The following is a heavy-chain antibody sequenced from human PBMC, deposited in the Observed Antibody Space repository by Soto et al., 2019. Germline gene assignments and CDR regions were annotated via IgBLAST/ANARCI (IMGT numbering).Heavy chain of an antibody. J-gene: IGHJ6*03. Sequence: SETLSLTCAVYGGSFSGYYWSWIRQPPGKGLEWIGEINHSGSTNYNPSLKSRVTISVDTSKNQFSLKLSSVTAADTAVYYCARGGGYCSSTSCYGPHRDYYYYMDVWGKGTTVTVSS. CDR1: GGSFSGYY. V-gene: IGHV4-34*01. CDR3: ARGGGYCSSTSCYGPHRDYYYYMDV. D-gene: IGHD2-2*01. CDR2: INHSGST.